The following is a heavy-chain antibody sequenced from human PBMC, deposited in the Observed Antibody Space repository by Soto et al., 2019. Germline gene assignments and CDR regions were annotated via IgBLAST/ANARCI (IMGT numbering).Heavy chain of an antibody. V-gene: IGHV3-23*01. Sequence: PGGSLRLSCAAPGFTFSSYAMSWVRQAPGKGLEWVSAISGSGGSTYYADSVKGRFTISRDNSKNTLYLQMNSPRAEDTAVYYCANLGGTRPDTLYFDYWGQGTLVTVSS. D-gene: IGHD1-1*01. CDR1: GFTFSSYA. J-gene: IGHJ4*02. CDR2: ISGSGGST. CDR3: ANLGGTRPDTLYFDY.